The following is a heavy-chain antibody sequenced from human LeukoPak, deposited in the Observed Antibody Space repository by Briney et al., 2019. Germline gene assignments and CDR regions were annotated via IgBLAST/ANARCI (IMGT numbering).Heavy chain of an antibody. D-gene: IGHD3-22*01. CDR2: IYYSGST. J-gene: IGHJ6*03. CDR3: ARLRYYDGSGYYYYYYYMDV. CDR1: GGSISSSSYY. V-gene: IGHV4-39*01. Sequence: SETLSPTCTVSGGSISSSSYYWGWIRQPPGKGLEWTGSIYYSGSTYYNPSLKSRVTISVDTSKNQFSLKLSSVTAADTAVYYCARLRYYDGSGYYYYYYYMDVWGKGTTVTVSS.